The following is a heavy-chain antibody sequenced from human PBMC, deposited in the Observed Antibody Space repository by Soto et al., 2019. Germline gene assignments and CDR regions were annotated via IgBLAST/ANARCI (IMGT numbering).Heavy chain of an antibody. CDR1: GYTFTAYY. CDR3: ARNMDYYYGGGSVNGHGV. J-gene: IGHJ6*02. Sequence: QVQLVQSGAEVKEPGDSVRVSCEASGYTFTAYYIHWVRQAPGQGLEWMGWINPKFGDTTYAQDFQGRVSMTRDMSISTVYMELSSLTSDDTAIYYCARNMDYYYGGGSVNGHGVWGQGTTVTVFS. V-gene: IGHV1-2*02. CDR2: INPKFGDT. D-gene: IGHD3-10*01.